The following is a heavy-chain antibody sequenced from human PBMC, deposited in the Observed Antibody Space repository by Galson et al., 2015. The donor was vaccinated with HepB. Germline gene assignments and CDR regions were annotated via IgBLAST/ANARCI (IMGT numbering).Heavy chain of an antibody. V-gene: IGHV1-69*04. Sequence: SVKVSCKASGGTFSSYAISWVRQAPGQGLEWMGRIIPILGIANYAQKFQGRVTITADKSTSTAYMELSSLRSEGTAVYYCAREASITIFGVVTEYYYGMDVWGQGTTVTVSS. CDR2: IIPILGIA. CDR1: GGTFSSYA. CDR3: AREASITIFGVVTEYYYGMDV. D-gene: IGHD3-3*01. J-gene: IGHJ6*02.